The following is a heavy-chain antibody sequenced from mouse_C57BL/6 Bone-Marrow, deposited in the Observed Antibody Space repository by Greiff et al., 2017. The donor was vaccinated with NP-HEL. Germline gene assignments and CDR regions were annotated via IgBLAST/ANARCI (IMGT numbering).Heavy chain of an antibody. CDR2: INPSTGGT. V-gene: IGHV1-42*01. Sequence: EVQLQESGPELVKPGASVKISCKASGYSFTGYYMNWVKQSPEKSLEWIGEINPSTGGTTYNQKFKAKATLTVDKSSSTAYMQLKSLTSEESAVYYCARSRGYYDYDYWGQGTTLTVSS. J-gene: IGHJ2*01. CDR1: GYSFTGYY. CDR3: ARSRGYYDYDY. D-gene: IGHD2-4*01.